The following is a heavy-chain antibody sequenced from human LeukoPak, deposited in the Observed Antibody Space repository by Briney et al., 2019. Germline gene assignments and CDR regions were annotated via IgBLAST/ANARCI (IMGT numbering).Heavy chain of an antibody. CDR1: GGSINNYY. Sequence: NPSETLSLTCTVSGGSINNYYWSWIRQPPGKGLEWIGYIYYSGSTNYNPSLKSRVTISVDTSKNQFSLKLSSVTAADTAVYYCAACPYYWGQGTLVTVSS. V-gene: IGHV4-59*08. CDR2: IYYSGST. J-gene: IGHJ4*02. CDR3: AACPYY.